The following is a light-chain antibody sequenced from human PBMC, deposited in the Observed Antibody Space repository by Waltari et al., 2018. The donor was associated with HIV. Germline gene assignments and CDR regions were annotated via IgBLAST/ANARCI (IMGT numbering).Light chain of an antibody. CDR3: GSYTSSSTLV. CDR2: DVS. CDR1: SSAVGAYNF. J-gene: IGLJ3*02. V-gene: IGLV2-14*03. Sequence: QSALTQPASVSGSPGQSIPISCTGTSSAVGAYNFVSWYQQHPGKAPKLMIYDVSSRPSGVSDRCSGSKSGNTASLTISGLQAEDEADYYCGSYTSSSTLVFGGGTKLTVL.